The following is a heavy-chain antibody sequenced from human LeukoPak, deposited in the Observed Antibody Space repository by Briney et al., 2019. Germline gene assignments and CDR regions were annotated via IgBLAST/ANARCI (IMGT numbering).Heavy chain of an antibody. J-gene: IGHJ4*02. CDR2: IGISSGNT. CDR3: ARDTKYAFDN. D-gene: IGHD2-2*01. Sequence: GGSLSLSCAASGFTFSSYSMNWVRQAPGKGLEWISYIGISSGNTKCADSVKGRFTISGDKAKNSVYLQMNSLRVEDTAVYYCARDTKYAFDNWGQGTLVTVSS. V-gene: IGHV3-48*01. CDR1: GFTFSSYS.